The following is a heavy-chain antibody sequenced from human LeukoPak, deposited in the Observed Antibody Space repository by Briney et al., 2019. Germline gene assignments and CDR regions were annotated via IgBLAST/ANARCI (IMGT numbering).Heavy chain of an antibody. CDR1: GFTFSTYA. CDR2: ISSNGGST. CDR3: ARGRGTTVTTTPLGY. J-gene: IGHJ4*02. D-gene: IGHD4-17*01. V-gene: IGHV3-64*01. Sequence: PGGSLRLSCAASGFTFSTYAMHWVRQAPGKGLEYVSAISSNGGSTYYANSVKGRFTISRDNSKNTLYLQMGSLRAEDMAVYYCARGRGTTVTTTPLGYWGQGTLVTVSS.